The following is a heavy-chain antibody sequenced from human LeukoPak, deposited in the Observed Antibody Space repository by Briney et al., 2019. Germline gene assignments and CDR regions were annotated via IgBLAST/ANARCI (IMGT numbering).Heavy chain of an antibody. CDR2: ISSNGDST. Sequence: GGSLRLSCAASGFTFSSYEMHWVRQAPGKGLEYVSAISSNGDSTYYANFVKGRFIISRDNSKNTLYVQMGSPRPEDMAVYYCARDRPGDVWGEGTTVTVSS. V-gene: IGHV3-64*01. CDR3: ARDRPGDV. CDR1: GFTFSSYE. J-gene: IGHJ6*04.